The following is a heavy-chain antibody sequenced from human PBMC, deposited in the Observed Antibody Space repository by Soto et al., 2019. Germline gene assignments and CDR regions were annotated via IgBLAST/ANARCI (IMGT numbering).Heavy chain of an antibody. CDR2: IYWNDDK. Sequence: QITLKESGPTLVKPTQTLTLTCTFSGFSLSTSGVGVGWIRQPPGKALEWLALIYWNDDKRYSPSLKSRITITKDTSKNQVVLTMTNMDPVDTATYYCAHRSITMVRGVKEYWFDPWGQGTLVTVSS. D-gene: IGHD3-10*01. CDR3: AHRSITMVRGVKEYWFDP. J-gene: IGHJ5*02. V-gene: IGHV2-5*01. CDR1: GFSLSTSGVG.